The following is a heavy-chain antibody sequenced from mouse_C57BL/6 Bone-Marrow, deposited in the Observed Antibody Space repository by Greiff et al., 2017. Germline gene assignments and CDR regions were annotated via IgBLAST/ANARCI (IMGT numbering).Heavy chain of an antibody. CDR1: GYTFTSYW. Sequence: QVHLQQPGAELVKPGASVKLSCKASGYTFTSYWMPWVKQRPGRGLEWIGRIDPNSGGTKYNEKFKSKATLTVDKPSSTAYIRLSSLTSYESAVYYCARFDYGSSHWYFDVWGTGTTVTVSS. CDR3: ARFDYGSSHWYFDV. CDR2: IDPNSGGT. V-gene: IGHV1-72*01. D-gene: IGHD1-1*01. J-gene: IGHJ1*03.